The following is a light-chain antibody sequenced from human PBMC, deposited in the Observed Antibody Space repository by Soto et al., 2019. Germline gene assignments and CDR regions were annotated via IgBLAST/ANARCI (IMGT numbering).Light chain of an antibody. Sequence: EIVLTQSPGTLSLSPGERATLSCRAVQSVSSSYLAWYQQKPGQAPRLLIYGASSRATGIPDRFSGSGSGTEFTLTISSLQSEDFAVYYCQQYNNWPPITFGQGTKVDIK. CDR1: QSVSSSY. CDR3: QQYNNWPPIT. CDR2: GAS. V-gene: IGKV3-20*01. J-gene: IGKJ1*01.